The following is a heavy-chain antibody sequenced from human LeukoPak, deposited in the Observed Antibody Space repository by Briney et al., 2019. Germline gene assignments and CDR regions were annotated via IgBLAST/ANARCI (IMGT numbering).Heavy chain of an antibody. CDR1: GFTFSSYG. CDR2: IRYDGSSK. D-gene: IGHD3-22*01. V-gene: IGHV3-30*02. J-gene: IGHJ4*02. CDR3: AQGENRDSSAYYDS. Sequence: SGGSLRLSCVPSGFTFSSYGMLWVRQAPGKGLEWVAFIRYDGSSKDYADSVKGRFTISRDNSKNTLYLQMNSLRAEDTAVYYCAQGENRDSSAYYDSWGQGTLVTVSS.